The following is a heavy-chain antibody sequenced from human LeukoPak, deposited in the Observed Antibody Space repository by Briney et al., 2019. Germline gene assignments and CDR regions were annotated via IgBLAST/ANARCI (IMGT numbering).Heavy chain of an antibody. CDR1: GGSISSYY. V-gene: IGHV4-59*12. Sequence: SETLSLTCTVSGGSISSYYWSWIRQPPGKGLEWIGYIYYSGSTNYNSSLKSRVTISVDTSKKQFSLKLRSVTAADTAVYYCARLRVRGYGFGPWEGPTWLDYWGQGTLVTVSS. J-gene: IGHJ4*02. CDR3: ARLRVRGYGFGPWEGPTWLDY. D-gene: IGHD5-18*01. CDR2: IYYSGST.